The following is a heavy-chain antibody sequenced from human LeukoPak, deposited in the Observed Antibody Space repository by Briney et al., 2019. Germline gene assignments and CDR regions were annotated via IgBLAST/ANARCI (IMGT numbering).Heavy chain of an antibody. V-gene: IGHV4-4*07. CDR3: GKESMSVAGTVEV. D-gene: IGHD6-19*01. Sequence: SETLSLTCSASGGSISDSYWGWIRQPAGSGLEWIGRINRNGITKYNPSLGSRVTMSVDPSKNQLSLTLRSVTAADTALYSCGKESMSVAGTVEVWGQGILVTVS. CDR2: INRNGIT. J-gene: IGHJ4*02. CDR1: GGSISDSY.